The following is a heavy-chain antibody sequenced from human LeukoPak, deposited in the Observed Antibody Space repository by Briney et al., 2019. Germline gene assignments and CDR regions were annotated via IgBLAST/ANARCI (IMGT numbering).Heavy chain of an antibody. Sequence: PGRSLRLSCTASGFTFGDYAMSWVRQAPGKGPEWVGFIRRKANGGTTEYAASVEGRFTISRDDSESIAYLQMNSLKTEDTAVYYCTSGLYYDSWSDLFDYWGQGTLVTVSS. V-gene: IGHV3-49*04. CDR1: GFTFGDYA. D-gene: IGHD3-3*01. CDR2: IRRKANGGTT. J-gene: IGHJ4*02. CDR3: TSGLYYDSWSDLFDY.